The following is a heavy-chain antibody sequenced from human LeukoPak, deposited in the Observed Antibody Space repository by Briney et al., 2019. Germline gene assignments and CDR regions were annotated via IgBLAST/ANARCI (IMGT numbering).Heavy chain of an antibody. CDR3: ARVETYYDFWSGYTNWFDP. V-gene: IGHV3-20*04. CDR1: GFTFDDYG. J-gene: IGHJ5*02. D-gene: IGHD3-3*01. CDR2: INWNGGST. Sequence: GGSLRLSCAASGFTFDDYGISWVRQAPGKGLEWVSGINWNGGSTGYADSVKGRFTISRDNAKNSLYLQMNSLRAEDTALYYCARVETYYDFWSGYTNWFDPWGQGTLVTVSS.